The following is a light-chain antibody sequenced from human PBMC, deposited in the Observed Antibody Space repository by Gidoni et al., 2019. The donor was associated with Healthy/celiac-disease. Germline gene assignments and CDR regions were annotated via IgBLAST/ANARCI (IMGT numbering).Light chain of an antibody. V-gene: IGLV3-9*01. J-gene: IGLJ2*01. Sequence: SYELTQPLSVSVALGPTARITCGGNNLGSKNVHWYQQKPGQAPVLVIYRDSNRPSGIPERFSGSNSANTATLTIRRAQAGDEADYYCQVWDSSTGVFGGGTKLTVL. CDR1: NLGSKN. CDR3: QVWDSSTGV. CDR2: RDS.